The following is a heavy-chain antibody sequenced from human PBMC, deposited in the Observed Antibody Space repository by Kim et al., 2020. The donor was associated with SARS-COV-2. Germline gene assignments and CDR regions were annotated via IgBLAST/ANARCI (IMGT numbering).Heavy chain of an antibody. D-gene: IGHD4-4*01. CDR1: GGSISSGGYS. J-gene: IGHJ6*02. CDR3: ASTVTRNYYYGMDV. V-gene: IGHV4-30-2*01. CDR2: IYHSGST. Sequence: SETLSLTCAVSGGSISSGGYSWSWIRQPPGKGLEWIGYIYHSGSTYYNPSLKSRVTISVDRSKNQFSLKLSSVTAADTAVYYCASTVTRNYYYGMDVWGQGTTVTVSS.